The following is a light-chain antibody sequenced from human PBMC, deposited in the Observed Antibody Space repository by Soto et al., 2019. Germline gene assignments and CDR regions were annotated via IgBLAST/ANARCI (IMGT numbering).Light chain of an antibody. CDR2: EVS. J-gene: IGLJ2*01. V-gene: IGLV2-8*01. CDR3: SSYAGSNNLV. Sequence: QSALTQHPSASGSPGQSVTISCTGTSSDVGGYNYVSWYLQHPGKAPKLMIYEVSNRPSGVPDRFSGSKSGNTASLTVSGLQAEDEADYYCSSYAGSNNLVFGGGTKLTVL. CDR1: SSDVGGYNY.